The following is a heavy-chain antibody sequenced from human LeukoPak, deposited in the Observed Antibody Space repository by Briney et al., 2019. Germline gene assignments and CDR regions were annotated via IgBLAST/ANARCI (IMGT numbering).Heavy chain of an antibody. V-gene: IGHV3-9*01. CDR3: AKDRAYYDPSGY. J-gene: IGHJ4*02. CDR1: GFTFDDYA. CDR2: ISWSSGSI. D-gene: IGHD3-3*01. Sequence: PGRSLRLSCAASGFTFDDYAMHWVRQAPGKGLEWVSGISWSSGSIGYADSVKGRFTISRDNAKNSLYLQMNSLRAEDTAVYYCAKDRAYYDPSGYWGQGTLVTVSS.